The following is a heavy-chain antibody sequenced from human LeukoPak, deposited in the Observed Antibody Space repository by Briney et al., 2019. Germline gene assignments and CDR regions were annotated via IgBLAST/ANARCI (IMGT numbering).Heavy chain of an antibody. CDR2: INPSGGST. V-gene: IGHV1-46*01. CDR1: GYTFTSYY. Sequence: ASVKVSCKASGYTFTSYYMHWVRQAPGQGLERMGLINPSGGSTSYAQKFQGRVTMARDTSTSTVYMELSSLRSEDTAVYYCARAVTMVRGRYYYYYMDVWGKGTTVTVSS. CDR3: ARAVTMVRGRYYYYYMDV. J-gene: IGHJ6*03. D-gene: IGHD3-10*01.